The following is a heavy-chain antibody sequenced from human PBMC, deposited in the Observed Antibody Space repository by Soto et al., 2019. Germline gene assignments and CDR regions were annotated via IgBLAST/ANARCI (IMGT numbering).Heavy chain of an antibody. CDR3: GSVRPSGYVLS. D-gene: IGHD6-25*01. CDR1: GCSLSSYY. CDR2: VYFSGNT. J-gene: IGHJ5*02. Sequence: SETLSLTCAVSGCSLSSYYWTWIRQSPGKGLEWIGYVYFSGNTNYNPSLKSRVTISIDTSKNQFSLRLASVTAADTAFYYCGSVRPSGYVLSWGQGTLVTVSS. V-gene: IGHV4-59*01.